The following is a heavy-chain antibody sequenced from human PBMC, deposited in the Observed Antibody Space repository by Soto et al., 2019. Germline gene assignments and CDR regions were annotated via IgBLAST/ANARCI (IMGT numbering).Heavy chain of an antibody. CDR3: STDTLRTTSAVGFGY. CDR2: IKSKAAGGTT. Sequence: ILQKQRKRVEWVGRIKSKAAGGTTDFAEPVKGRFAISRDDSYSIVYLQMNSLKTEDTAFYFCSTDTLRTTSAVGFGYWGDATLVT. D-gene: IGHD2-2*01. J-gene: IGHJ4*01. V-gene: IGHV3-15*07.